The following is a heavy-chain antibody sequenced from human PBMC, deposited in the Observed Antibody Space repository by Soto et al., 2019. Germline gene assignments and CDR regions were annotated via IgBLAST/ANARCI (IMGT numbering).Heavy chain of an antibody. CDR1: GATITYGGYS. J-gene: IGHJ4*02. Sequence: PSETLSLTCTVSGATITYGGYSLSWIRQTPGKGLEWIGYINHLETTFYNPSFESRLTLSIDRAKNQFSLNLNSMSAADRAVYFCARGRVPDSFDYWCQGSMVPVSS. CDR3: ARGRVPDSFDY. CDR2: INHLETT. V-gene: IGHV4-30-2*01.